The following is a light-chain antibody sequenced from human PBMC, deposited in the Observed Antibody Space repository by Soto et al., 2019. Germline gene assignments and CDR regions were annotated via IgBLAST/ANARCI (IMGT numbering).Light chain of an antibody. Sequence: EIVMTQSPASLSVSPGDGATLSCRASQSVASNVAWYQQKPGQGPRLLIHGASTRAVGGPARFSGSGSGTDFTLTINSLQSEDFAVYYCQQYHNWPPQYTFGQGTKLQIK. CDR2: GAS. CDR3: QQYHNWPPQYT. V-gene: IGKV3-15*01. CDR1: QSVASN. J-gene: IGKJ2*01.